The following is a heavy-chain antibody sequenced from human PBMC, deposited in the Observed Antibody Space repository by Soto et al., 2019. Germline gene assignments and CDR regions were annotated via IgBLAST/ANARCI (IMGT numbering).Heavy chain of an antibody. CDR2: IYYSGST. V-gene: IGHV4-39*01. CDR3: ARQGTTVTTGVFSLGAFDI. J-gene: IGHJ3*02. Sequence: QLQLQESGPGLVKPSETLSLTCTVSGGSISSSSYYWGWIRQPPGKGLEWIGSIYYSGSTYYNPSLKSRVTISVDTXXNXFPXKLSSVTAADTAVYYCARQGTTVTTGVFSLGAFDIWGQGTMVTVSS. D-gene: IGHD4-17*01. CDR1: GGSISSSSYY.